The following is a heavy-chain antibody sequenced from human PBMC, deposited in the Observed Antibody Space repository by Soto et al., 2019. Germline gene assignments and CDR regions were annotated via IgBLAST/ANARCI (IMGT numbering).Heavy chain of an antibody. Sequence: QVHLVQSGAEVKKPGASVKVSCMASGYNFIAQNIHWVRQAPGLGLEWMGKMNPNSGGSDYAQEFQGRVTMPRYTSISTVYMELTSLKSDDTAVYYCARERHLNSPSDAFDLWGQGTMVLVSS. CDR2: MNPNSGGS. V-gene: IGHV1-2*02. J-gene: IGHJ3*01. CDR1: GYNFIAQN. D-gene: IGHD1-7*01. CDR3: ARERHLNSPSDAFDL.